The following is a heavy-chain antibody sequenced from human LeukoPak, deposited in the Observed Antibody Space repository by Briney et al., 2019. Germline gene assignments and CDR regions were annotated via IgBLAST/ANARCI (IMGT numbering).Heavy chain of an antibody. V-gene: IGHV3-23*01. J-gene: IGHJ4*02. CDR1: GFTFSSYA. D-gene: IGHD3-10*01. Sequence: PGGSLRLSCAASGFTFSSYAMSWVRQAPGKGLEWVSAISGSGAGTYYADSVKGRFTISRDNSKNTLYLQMNSLRADDTAVYYCARTTTPHYYGSGSYALGYWGQGTLVTVPS. CDR2: ISGSGAGT. CDR3: ARTTTPHYYGSGSYALGY.